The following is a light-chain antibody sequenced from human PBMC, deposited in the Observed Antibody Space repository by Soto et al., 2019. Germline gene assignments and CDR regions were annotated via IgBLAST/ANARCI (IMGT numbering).Light chain of an antibody. Sequence: DIQMTQSPSSLSASVGDRVPITCRASPGVSAYLLWYQQRQGTAPKLTIYAASNFLSGVPSRFSGSQSGTNFTLTIRSLQPKDCATYYCQQGYNTPHTFGKGTKLETK. V-gene: IGKV1-39*01. J-gene: IGKJ2*01. CDR3: QQGYNTPHT. CDR2: AAS. CDR1: PGVSAY.